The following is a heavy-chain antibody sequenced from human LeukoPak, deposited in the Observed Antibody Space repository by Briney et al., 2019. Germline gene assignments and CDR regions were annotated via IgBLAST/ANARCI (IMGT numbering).Heavy chain of an antibody. V-gene: IGHV1-2*02. J-gene: IGHJ4*02. CDR2: INPNSGGT. D-gene: IGHD2-15*01. Sequence: GASVKVSCKASGYTFTGYYMHWVRQAPGQGLEWMGWINPNSGGTNYAQKFQGRVTMTRDTSISTAYMELSRLRSDDTAVYYCARDPRYCSGGSCYVGDYWGQGTLVTVSS. CDR1: GYTFTGYY. CDR3: ARDPRYCSGGSCYVGDY.